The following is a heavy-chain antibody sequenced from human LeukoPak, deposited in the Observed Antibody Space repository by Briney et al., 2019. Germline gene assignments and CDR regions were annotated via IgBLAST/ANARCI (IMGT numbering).Heavy chain of an antibody. V-gene: IGHV3-21*01. Sequence: GGSLRLSCAASGFTFSSYSMNWVRQAPGKGLEWVSSISSSSSYIYYAGSVKGRFTISRDNAKNSLYLQMNSLRAEDTAVYYCARVAGSGSRKYYYGMDVWGQGTTVTVSS. J-gene: IGHJ6*02. CDR2: ISSSSSYI. D-gene: IGHD3-10*01. CDR3: ARVAGSGSRKYYYGMDV. CDR1: GFTFSSYS.